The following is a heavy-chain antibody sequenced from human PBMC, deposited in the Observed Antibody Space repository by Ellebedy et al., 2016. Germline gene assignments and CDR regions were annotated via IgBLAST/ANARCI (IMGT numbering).Heavy chain of an antibody. Sequence: ASVKVSXXASGYTFTSYGISWVRQAPGQGLEWMGWISAYNGNTNYAQKLQGRVTMTTDTSTSTAYMELRSLRSDDTAVYYCARAVTGFLFIAVAGTARNYFDYWGQGTLVTVSS. CDR2: ISAYNGNT. D-gene: IGHD6-19*01. CDR3: ARAVTGFLFIAVAGTARNYFDY. V-gene: IGHV1-18*01. J-gene: IGHJ4*02. CDR1: GYTFTSYG.